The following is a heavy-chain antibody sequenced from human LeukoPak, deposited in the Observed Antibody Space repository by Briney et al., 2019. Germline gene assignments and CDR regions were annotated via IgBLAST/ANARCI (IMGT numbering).Heavy chain of an antibody. Sequence: GGSLRLSCVASGFSFSDYWMSWVRQAPGKGLEWVAVMSYDGRYDYYEDSVKGRFAISRDNSKNILYLQMNNLRAEDTAVYYCAKDLGIDSSGWYRDNYYYYGMDVWGQGTTVTVSS. D-gene: IGHD6-19*01. V-gene: IGHV3-30*18. CDR1: GFSFSDYW. CDR3: AKDLGIDSSGWYRDNYYYYGMDV. CDR2: MSYDGRYD. J-gene: IGHJ6*02.